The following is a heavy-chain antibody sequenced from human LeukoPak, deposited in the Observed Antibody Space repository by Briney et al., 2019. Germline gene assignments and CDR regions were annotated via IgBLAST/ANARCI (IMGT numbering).Heavy chain of an antibody. CDR2: IYYSGST. J-gene: IGHJ4*02. V-gene: IGHV4-59*01. CDR3: ARGGQWLDGFDY. D-gene: IGHD6-19*01. CDR1: GGSISSYY. Sequence: SETLSLTCSVSGGSISSYYWSWIRQPPGKGLEWVGYIYYSGSTNYNPSLKSRVTISVDTSKNQFSLKLSSVTAADTAVYYCARGGQWLDGFDYWGQGTLVTVSS.